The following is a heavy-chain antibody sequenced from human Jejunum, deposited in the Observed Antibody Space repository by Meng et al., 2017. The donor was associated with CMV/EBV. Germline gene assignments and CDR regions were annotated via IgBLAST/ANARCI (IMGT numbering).Heavy chain of an antibody. CDR1: GGSRGSGDYY. CDR2: IHDTGST. D-gene: IGHD3-3*01. CDR3: ARGSIFVSFDS. J-gene: IGHJ4*02. Sequence: LKDTDKGALEPSTPLFVTCAVLGGSRGSGDYYWSWSRQPPGKGLEWIGYIHDTGSTSHNPSLKSRVDISLGTSKNQFSLTLNSVTAEDTAVYFCARGSIFVSFDSWGQGTLVTVSS. V-gene: IGHV4-30-4*08.